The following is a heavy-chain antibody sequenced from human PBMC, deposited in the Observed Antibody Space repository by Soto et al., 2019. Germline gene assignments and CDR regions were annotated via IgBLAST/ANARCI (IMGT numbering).Heavy chain of an antibody. V-gene: IGHV3-64*01. CDR2: ISSNGGST. D-gene: IGHD6-19*01. CDR3: ARQWLDSYYFDY. J-gene: IGHJ4*02. CDR1: GFTFSSYA. Sequence: EVQLVESGGGLVQPGGSLRLSCAASGFTFSSYAMHWVRQAPGKGLEYVSGISSNGGSTHYAISVKGRFTISRDNSKNTLYLQMGSLRAEDMAVYYCARQWLDSYYFDYWGQGTLVTVSS.